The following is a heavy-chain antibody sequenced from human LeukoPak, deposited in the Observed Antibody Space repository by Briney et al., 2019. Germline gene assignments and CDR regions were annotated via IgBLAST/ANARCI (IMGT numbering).Heavy chain of an antibody. CDR1: GYTFTSYY. CDR3: ARDTEGVRGVIIPFDY. D-gene: IGHD3-10*01. CDR2: ITPSGGST. Sequence: ASVKVSCKASGYTFTSYYMHWVRQTPGQGLEWMGIITPSGGSTSYAQKFQSRVTMTRDTSTSTVYMELSSLRSEDTAVYYCARDTEGVRGVIIPFDYWGQGTLVTVSS. V-gene: IGHV1-46*01. J-gene: IGHJ4*02.